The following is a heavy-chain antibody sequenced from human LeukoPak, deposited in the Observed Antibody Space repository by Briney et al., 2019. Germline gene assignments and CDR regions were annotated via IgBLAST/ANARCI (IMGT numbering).Heavy chain of an antibody. CDR1: GFTFSSYW. CDR3: AKETSWNYGPGDY. Sequence: PGGSLRLSCAASGFTFSSYWMSWVRQAPGEGLEWVSAISGSGGSTYYADSVKGRFTISRDNSKNTLYLQMNSLRAEDTAVYYCAKETSWNYGPGDYWGQGTLVTVSS. D-gene: IGHD1-7*01. V-gene: IGHV3-23*01. J-gene: IGHJ4*02. CDR2: ISGSGGST.